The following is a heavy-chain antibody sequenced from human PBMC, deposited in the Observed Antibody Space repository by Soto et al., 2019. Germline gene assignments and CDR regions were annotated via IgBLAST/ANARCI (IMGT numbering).Heavy chain of an antibody. CDR3: ARTGTAMVTADY. D-gene: IGHD5-18*01. CDR1: GGSISSYF. Sequence: QVQLQESGPGLVKPSETLSLTCTVSGGSISSYFWSWIRQPPGKALEWIGYIYYGGSTNYNPSLKGRVTISVDTSKNQFSLKVSSVTAADTAVYYCARTGTAMVTADYWGQGTLVTVSS. J-gene: IGHJ4*02. CDR2: IYYGGST. V-gene: IGHV4-59*01.